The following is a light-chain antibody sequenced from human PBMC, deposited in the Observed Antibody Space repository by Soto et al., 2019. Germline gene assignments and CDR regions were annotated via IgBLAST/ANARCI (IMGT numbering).Light chain of an antibody. Sequence: VLTQSPATLSLSPGERATLSCRASQSIHTSLAWYQQKSGKPPRLVIYDSTLRANGVPDRFGGSRSGTDFTLTISRLEPEDFAVYYCQQYGSSSWTFGQGTKVDIK. CDR2: DST. V-gene: IGKV3-20*01. CDR3: QQYGSSSWT. CDR1: QSIHTS. J-gene: IGKJ1*01.